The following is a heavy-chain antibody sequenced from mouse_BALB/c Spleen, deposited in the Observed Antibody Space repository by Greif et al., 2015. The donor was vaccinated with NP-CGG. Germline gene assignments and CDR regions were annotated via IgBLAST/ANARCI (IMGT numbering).Heavy chain of an antibody. Sequence: EVKVVESGAELVKPGASVKLSCTASGFNIKDTYMHWVKQRPEQGLEWIGRIDPANGNTKYDPKFQGKATITADTSSNTAYLQLSSLTSEDTAVYYCARWGWYFDVWGAGTTVTVSS. V-gene: IGHV14-3*02. J-gene: IGHJ1*01. CDR2: IDPANGNT. CDR1: GFNIKDTY. CDR3: ARWGWYFDV.